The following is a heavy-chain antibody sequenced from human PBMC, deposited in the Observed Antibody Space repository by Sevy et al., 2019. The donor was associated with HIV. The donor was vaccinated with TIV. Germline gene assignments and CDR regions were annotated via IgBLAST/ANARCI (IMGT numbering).Heavy chain of an antibody. J-gene: IGHJ6*02. D-gene: IGHD5-12*01. Sequence: GGSLRLSCAASGFTFSSYSMNWVRQAPGKGLEWVSYISSSSSTIYYADSVKGRFTISRDNAKNSLYLQMNSLRDEDTAVYYWARDYRGYDSYYYGMDVWGQGTTVTVSS. V-gene: IGHV3-48*02. CDR3: ARDYRGYDSYYYGMDV. CDR2: ISSSSSTI. CDR1: GFTFSSYS.